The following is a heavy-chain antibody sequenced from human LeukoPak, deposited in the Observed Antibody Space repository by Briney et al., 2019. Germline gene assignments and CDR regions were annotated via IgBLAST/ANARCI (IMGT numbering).Heavy chain of an antibody. Sequence: SETLSLTCAVYGGSFSGCYWSWIRQPPGKGLEWIGEINHSGSTNYNPSLKSRVTISVDTSKNQFSLKLSSVTAADTAVYYCARGRGPRDAFDIWGQGTMVTVSS. CDR1: GGSFSGCY. V-gene: IGHV4-34*01. J-gene: IGHJ3*02. D-gene: IGHD3-10*01. CDR3: ARGRGPRDAFDI. CDR2: INHSGST.